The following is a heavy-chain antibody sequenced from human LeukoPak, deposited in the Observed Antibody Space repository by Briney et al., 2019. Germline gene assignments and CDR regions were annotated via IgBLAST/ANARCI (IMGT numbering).Heavy chain of an antibody. V-gene: IGHV5-51*01. CDR2: IYPGDSDT. CDR1: GYSFTSYW. J-gene: IGHJ5*02. D-gene: IGHD3-10*01. Sequence: GESLKISCKGSGYSFTSYWIGWVRQMPRKGLEWMGIIYPGDSDTRYSPSFQGQVTISADKSISTAYLQWSSLKASDTAMYYCARHDESYYYGSGSPQGFDPWGQGTLVTVSS. CDR3: ARHDESYYYGSGSPQGFDP.